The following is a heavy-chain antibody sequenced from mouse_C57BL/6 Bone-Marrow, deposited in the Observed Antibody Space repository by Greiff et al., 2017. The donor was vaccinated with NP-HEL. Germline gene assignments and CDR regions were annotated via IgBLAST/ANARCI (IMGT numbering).Heavy chain of an antibody. CDR3: ASTMITPYWYFDV. CDR1: GFTFSDYG. V-gene: IGHV5-17*01. CDR2: ISSGSSTI. Sequence: EVKVVESGGGLVKPGGSLKLSCAASGFTFSDYGMHWVRQAPEKGLEWVAYISSGSSTIYYADTVKGRFTISRDNAKNTLFLQMTSLRSEDTAMYYCASTMITPYWYFDVWGTGTTVTVSS. D-gene: IGHD2-4*01. J-gene: IGHJ1*03.